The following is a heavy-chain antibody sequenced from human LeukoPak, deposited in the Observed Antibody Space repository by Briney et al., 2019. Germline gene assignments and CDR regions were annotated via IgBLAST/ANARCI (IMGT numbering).Heavy chain of an antibody. D-gene: IGHD2-15*01. CDR1: GYTFTAYY. J-gene: IGHJ4*02. Sequence: ASVKVSCKASGYTFTAYYMHWVRQAPGQGLEWMGWINPNSGGTNYAQKLQGRVTMTTDTSTSTAYMELSSLRSEDTAVYYCARAGGYCGRISCPYYFDYWGQGSLVAVSS. V-gene: IGHV1-2*02. CDR2: INPNSGGT. CDR3: ARAGGYCGRISCPYYFDY.